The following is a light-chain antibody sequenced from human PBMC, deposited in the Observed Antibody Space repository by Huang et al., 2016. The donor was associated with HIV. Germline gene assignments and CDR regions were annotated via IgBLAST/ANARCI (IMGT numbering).Light chain of an antibody. CDR3: QQYNNWPPLT. Sequence: EIVMTQSPATLCVSPGERATLSCRASQSVSHNLAWYQQTPGQAPRLLSYGATTRATGSPARSNVSGYGREFTLTISSLQAEDFAVYYCQQYNNWPPLTFGGGTKVEIK. CDR1: QSVSHN. CDR2: GAT. J-gene: IGKJ4*01. V-gene: IGKV3-15*01.